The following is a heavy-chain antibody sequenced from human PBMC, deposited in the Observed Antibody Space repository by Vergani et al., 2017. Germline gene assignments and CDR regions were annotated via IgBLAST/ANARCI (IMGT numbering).Heavy chain of an antibody. CDR3: ARSRTRRSGYDLNYSYYGMDV. V-gene: IGHV4-34*01. Sequence: QVQLQQWGAGLLKPSETLSLTCAVYGGSFSGYYWSWIRQPPGKGLEWIGEINHSGSTNSNPYLKRRVTISVDTPKNQFSLKLSSVTAADTAVYYCARSRTRRSGYDLNYSYYGMDVWGQGTTVTVSS. CDR1: GGSFSGYY. CDR2: INHSGST. D-gene: IGHD5-12*01. J-gene: IGHJ6*02.